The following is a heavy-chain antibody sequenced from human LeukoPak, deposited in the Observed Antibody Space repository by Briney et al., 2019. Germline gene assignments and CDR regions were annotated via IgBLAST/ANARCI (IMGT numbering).Heavy chain of an antibody. Sequence: PSETLFLTCTVSGYSISSGYYWGWIRQPPGKGLEWIGSIYHSGSTYYNPSLKCRVTISVDTSKNQFSLKLSSVTAADTAVYYCARDLYYYDSSGYYWGFDYWGQGTLVTVSS. CDR3: ARDLYYYDSSGYYWGFDY. V-gene: IGHV4-38-2*02. D-gene: IGHD3-22*01. J-gene: IGHJ4*02. CDR1: GYSISSGYY. CDR2: IYHSGST.